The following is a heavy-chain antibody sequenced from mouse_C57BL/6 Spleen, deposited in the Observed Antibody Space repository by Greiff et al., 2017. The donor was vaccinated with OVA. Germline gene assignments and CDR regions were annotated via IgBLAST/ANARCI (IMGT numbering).Heavy chain of an antibody. V-gene: IGHV1-7*01. CDR2: INPSGGYT. D-gene: IGHD1-1*01. J-gene: IGHJ1*03. CDR3: ARPHNYGSSYWYFDV. CDR1: GFTFTSYW. Sequence: QVQLQQSGADLAKPGASVKLSCKASGFTFTSYWMHWVNQTPGQGLEWIGYINPSGGYTKYTHNLKDQSTFTADNSSSTAYMQLSSLTSEDSAVYYSARPHNYGSSYWYFDVWGTGTTVTVSS.